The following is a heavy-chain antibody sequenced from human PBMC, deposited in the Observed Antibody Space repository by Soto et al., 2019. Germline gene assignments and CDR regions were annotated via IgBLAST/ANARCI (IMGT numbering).Heavy chain of an antibody. J-gene: IGHJ4*02. CDR3: AHLPKTYGDYVESYYFDY. CDR2: IYSDDHK. CDR1: GFSLSTNEVG. D-gene: IGHD4-17*01. Sequence: QITLKESGPTLVKPTQTLTLTCTFSGFSLSTNEVGVGWIRQPPGKALEWLALIYSDDHKRYSPSLQSRLTIAKDTSNNQVVLTMTNVDPVDTATYYCAHLPKTYGDYVESYYFDYWGQGTLVTVSS. V-gene: IGHV2-5*02.